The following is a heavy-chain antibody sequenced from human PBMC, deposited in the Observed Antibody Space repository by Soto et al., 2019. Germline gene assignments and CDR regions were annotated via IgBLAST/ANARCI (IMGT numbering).Heavy chain of an antibody. J-gene: IGHJ6*04. CDR2: IYYSGST. D-gene: IGHD2-2*01. CDR1: GGSISSSSYY. CDR3: ARHNLGYCSSTSCIGGMDV. V-gene: IGHV4-39*01. Sequence: PSETLSLTCTVSGGSISSSSYYWGWIRPPPGKGLEWIGSIYYSGSTYYNPSLKSRITISVDTSKNQFSLKLSSVTAADTAVYYCARHNLGYCSSTSCIGGMDVWGKGTTVTVSS.